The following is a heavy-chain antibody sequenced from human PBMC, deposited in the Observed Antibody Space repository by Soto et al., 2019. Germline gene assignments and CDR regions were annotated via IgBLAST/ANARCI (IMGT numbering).Heavy chain of an antibody. CDR1: GFTFSSYG. CDR3: AREGLGGYDPTDYYYYGMDV. D-gene: IGHD5-12*01. J-gene: IGHJ6*02. V-gene: IGHV3-33*01. CDR2: IWYDGSNK. Sequence: GGSLRLSCAASGFTFSSYGMHWVRQAPGKGLEWVAVIWYDGSNKYYADSVKGRFTISRDNSKNTLYLQMNSLRAEDTAVYYCAREGLGGYDPTDYYYYGMDVWGQGTTVTVSS.